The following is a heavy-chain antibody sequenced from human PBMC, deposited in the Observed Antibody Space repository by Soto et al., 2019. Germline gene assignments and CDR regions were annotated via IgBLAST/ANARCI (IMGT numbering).Heavy chain of an antibody. Sequence: QVQLQQWGAGLLKPSETLSLTCAVYGGSFSGYYWSWIRQPPGKGLEWIGEIDHGGYTNYNPSLASRVTISVHTSQNQIFLKLTSMTAADTFVYYCARSFLAWGIDSWDQGTLVTVSS. CDR2: IDHGGYT. CDR3: ARSFLAWGIDS. CDR1: GGSFSGYY. V-gene: IGHV4-34*02. J-gene: IGHJ4*02. D-gene: IGHD3-16*01.